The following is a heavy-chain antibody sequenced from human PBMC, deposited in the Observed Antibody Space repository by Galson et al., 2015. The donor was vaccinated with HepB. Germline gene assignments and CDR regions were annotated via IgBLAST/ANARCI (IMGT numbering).Heavy chain of an antibody. CDR2: IYWNDNK. CDR3: AHSLSVGGWYPGF. V-gene: IGHV2-5*01. J-gene: IGHJ1*01. CDR1: GFSLTTSGVG. D-gene: IGHD6-19*01. Sequence: LVKPTQTLTLTCTFSGFSLTTSGVGVGWIRQPPGKALEWLGVIYWNDNKSYRPSLQSRLAITKDTSKNHVVLTMTNMDSVDTATYYCAHSLSVGGWYPGFWGQGTLVTVSS.